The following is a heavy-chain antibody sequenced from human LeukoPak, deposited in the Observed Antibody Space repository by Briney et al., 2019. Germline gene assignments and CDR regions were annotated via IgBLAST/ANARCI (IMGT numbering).Heavy chain of an antibody. CDR3: AYSTGYPYSRSSGSPAFDI. Sequence: ASVKVSCKASGCTFTIYGISWVRQAPGQGLEWRGGIIPIFGTANYAQKFQGRVTITADESTSTAYMELSSLRSEDTAVYYCAYSTGYPYSRSSGSPAFDIWGQGTMVTVSS. J-gene: IGHJ3*02. D-gene: IGHD6-6*01. V-gene: IGHV1-69*13. CDR1: GCTFTIYG. CDR2: IIPIFGTA.